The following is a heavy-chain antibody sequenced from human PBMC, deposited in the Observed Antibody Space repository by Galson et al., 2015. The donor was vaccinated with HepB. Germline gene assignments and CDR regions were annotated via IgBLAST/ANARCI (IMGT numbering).Heavy chain of an antibody. CDR1: GGSISSGSYY. D-gene: IGHD2-2*01. Sequence: TLSLTCTVSGGSISSGSYYWSWIRQPAGKGLEWIGRIYTSGSTNYNPSLKSRVTMSVDTSKNQFSLKLSSVTAADMAVYYCARHLRGYCSSPSCHSDYWGQGTLVTVSS. V-gene: IGHV4-61*02. J-gene: IGHJ4*02. CDR2: IYTSGST. CDR3: ARHLRGYCSSPSCHSDY.